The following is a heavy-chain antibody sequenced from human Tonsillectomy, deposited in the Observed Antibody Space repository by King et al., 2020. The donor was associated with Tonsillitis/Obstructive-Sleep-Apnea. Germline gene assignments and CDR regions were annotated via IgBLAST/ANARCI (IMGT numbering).Heavy chain of an antibody. Sequence: QLVQSGPEVKKPGTSVKVSCKAPGFTFTSSAVEWVRKARGQSLEWVGLIVVGSGKTNYAQKFEERVPITRDMSTSTAYMELGSLRSEDTAVYYCAADLGAEYCSRTSCYEGALGYWGQGTLVTVSS. J-gene: IGHJ4*02. V-gene: IGHV1-58*01. CDR2: IVVGSGKT. D-gene: IGHD2-2*01. CDR1: GFTFTSSA. CDR3: AADLGAEYCSRTSCYEGALGY.